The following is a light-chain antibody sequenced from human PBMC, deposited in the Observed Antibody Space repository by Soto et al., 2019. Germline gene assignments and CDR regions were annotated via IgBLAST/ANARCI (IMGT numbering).Light chain of an antibody. CDR1: QSVSSSY. V-gene: IGKV3-20*01. Sequence: EIVLTQSPGTLSLSPGERATLSCRAGQSVSSSYLAWYQQKPGQAPRFLIYGASSRATGIPDRFSGSGSGTDVTFTISRLELEDFAVYYCQHYGSSPPISFGQGTRLEIK. CDR3: QHYGSSPPIS. CDR2: GAS. J-gene: IGKJ5*01.